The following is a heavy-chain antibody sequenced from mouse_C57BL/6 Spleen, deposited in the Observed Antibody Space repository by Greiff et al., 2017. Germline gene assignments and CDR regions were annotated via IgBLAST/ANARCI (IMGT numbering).Heavy chain of an antibody. CDR1: GFTFSDYG. V-gene: IGHV5-17*01. CDR3: ARRVRRLGYAMDY. CDR2: ISSGSSTN. Sequence: EVQLVESGGGLVKPGGSLKLSCAASGFTFSDYGMHWVRQAPEKGLEWVAYISSGSSTNYYADTVKGRFTISRDNAKNTLFLQMTSLRSEDTAMYYCARRVRRLGYAMDYWGQGTSVTVSS. D-gene: IGHD4-1*01. J-gene: IGHJ4*01.